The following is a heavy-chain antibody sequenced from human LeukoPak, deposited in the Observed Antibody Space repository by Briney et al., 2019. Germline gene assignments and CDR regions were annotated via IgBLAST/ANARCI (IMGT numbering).Heavy chain of an antibody. CDR3: ARAPIAVAGAPFDY. V-gene: IGHV1-2*06. CDR1: GYTFTGYY. Sequence: ASVKVSCKDSGYTFTGYYMHWVRQAPGQGLEWMGRINPNSGGTNYAQKFQGRVTMTRDTSISTAYMELSRLRSDDTAVYYCARAPIAVAGAPFDYWGQGTLVTVSS. D-gene: IGHD6-19*01. CDR2: INPNSGGT. J-gene: IGHJ4*02.